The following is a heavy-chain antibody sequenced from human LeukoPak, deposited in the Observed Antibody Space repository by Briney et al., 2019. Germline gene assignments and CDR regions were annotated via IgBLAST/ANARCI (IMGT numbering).Heavy chain of an antibody. V-gene: IGHV1-2*02. D-gene: IGHD7-27*01. CDR3: ARERDEEALGAFDI. CDR1: GYTFTGYY. J-gene: IGHJ3*02. CDR2: INPNSGGT. Sequence: ASVKVSCKASGYTFTGYYMHWVPQAPGQGLEWMGWINPNSGGTNYAQKFQGRVTMTRDTSISTAHMELSRLRSDDTAVYYCARERDEEALGAFDIRGQGTMVTVSS.